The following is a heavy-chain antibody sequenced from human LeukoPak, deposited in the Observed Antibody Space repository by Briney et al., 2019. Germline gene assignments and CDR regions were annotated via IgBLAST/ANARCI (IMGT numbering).Heavy chain of an antibody. Sequence: RASVKVSCKASGGTFSSYAISWVRQAPGQGLEWMGGIIPIFGTANYAQKFQGRVTITADESTSTAYMELSSLRSEDAAVYYCARERYCSSTSCYGNWFDPWGQGTLVIVSS. D-gene: IGHD2-2*01. V-gene: IGHV1-69*01. J-gene: IGHJ5*02. CDR3: ARERYCSSTSCYGNWFDP. CDR1: GGTFSSYA. CDR2: IIPIFGTA.